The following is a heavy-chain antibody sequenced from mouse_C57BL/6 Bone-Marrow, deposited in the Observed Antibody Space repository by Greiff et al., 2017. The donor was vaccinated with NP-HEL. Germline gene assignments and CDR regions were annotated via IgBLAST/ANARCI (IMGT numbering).Heavy chain of an antibody. CDR3: AQSYYGPPYYFDY. Sequence: QVQLQQSGSELRSPGSSVKLSCKDFDSEVFPIAYLSWVRQKPGHGFEWIGGILPSIGRTLYGEKFEDKAAIDADTLSNTTYLELNSLTTEESAIYYCAQSYYGPPYYFDYWGQGTTLTVSS. D-gene: IGHD2-1*01. CDR2: ILPSIGRT. J-gene: IGHJ2*01. CDR1: DSEVFPIAY. V-gene: IGHV15-2*01.